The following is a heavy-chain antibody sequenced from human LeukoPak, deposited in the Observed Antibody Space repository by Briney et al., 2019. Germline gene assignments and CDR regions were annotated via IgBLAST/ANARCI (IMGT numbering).Heavy chain of an antibody. D-gene: IGHD3-9*01. J-gene: IGHJ4*02. CDR2: VNPNSGNT. CDR1: GYTFTDYY. Sequence: ATVKISCKASGYTFTDYYMHWVQQAPGKGLEWMGWVNPNSGNTRYAQKFQGRVTMTRNTSISTAYMELSSLRSEDTAVYYCAKNYDFLTGYANWGQGTLVTVSS. CDR3: AKNYDFLTGYAN. V-gene: IGHV1-8*02.